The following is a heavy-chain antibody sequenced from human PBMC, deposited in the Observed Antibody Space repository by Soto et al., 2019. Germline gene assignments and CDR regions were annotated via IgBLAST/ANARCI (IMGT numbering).Heavy chain of an antibody. CDR1: GHTFTGYY. J-gene: IGHJ5*02. Sequence: GASVKVSCKASGHTFTGYYMHWVRQAPGQGLEWMGWINPSGGSTSYAQKFQGRVTMTRDTSTSTVYMELSSLRSEDTAVYYCARDPVYGDSYNWFDPWGQGTLVTVSS. D-gene: IGHD4-17*01. CDR2: INPSGGST. V-gene: IGHV1-46*01. CDR3: ARDPVYGDSYNWFDP.